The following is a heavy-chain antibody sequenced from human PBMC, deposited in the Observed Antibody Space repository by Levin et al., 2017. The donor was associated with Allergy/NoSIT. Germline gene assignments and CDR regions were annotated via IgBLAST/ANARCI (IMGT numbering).Heavy chain of an antibody. V-gene: IGHV3-30-3*01. CDR2: ISYDGSNK. J-gene: IGHJ4*02. D-gene: IGHD1-1*01. CDR1: GFTFSSYA. CDR3: ARGEVGTTGTGYYFDY. Sequence: GGSLRLSCAASGFTFSSYAMHWVRQAPGKGLEWVAVISYDGSNKYYADSVKGRFTISRDNSKNTLYLQMNSLRAEDTAVYYCARGEVGTTGTGYYFDYWGQGTLVTVSS.